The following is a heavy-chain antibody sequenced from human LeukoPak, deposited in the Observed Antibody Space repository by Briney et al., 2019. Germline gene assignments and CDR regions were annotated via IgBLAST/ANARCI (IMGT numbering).Heavy chain of an antibody. D-gene: IGHD6-6*01. J-gene: IGHJ4*02. V-gene: IGHV1-46*01. CDR2: INPSGGST. CDR3: ARDRAARSRYFDY. Sequence: GESLKISCKGSGYSFTSYWIGWVRQAPGQGLEWMGIINPSGGSTSYAQKFQGRVTMTRDTSTSTVYMELSSLRSEDTAVYYCARDRAARSRYFDYWGQGTLVTVSS. CDR1: GYSFTSYW.